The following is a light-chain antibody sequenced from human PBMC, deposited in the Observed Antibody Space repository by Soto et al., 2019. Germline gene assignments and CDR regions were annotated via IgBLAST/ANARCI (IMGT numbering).Light chain of an antibody. CDR3: HQRNK. CDR1: QFLSSY. CDR2: DTS. Sequence: IVITQSPATLSVSPGESATLSCRASQFLSSYLAWYQQIPGQPPRLLIYDTSNRVTGIPARFSGSRSGTDFTLTISSLEPEDFAVYFCHQRNKFGQGTRLEI. J-gene: IGKJ5*01. V-gene: IGKV3-11*01.